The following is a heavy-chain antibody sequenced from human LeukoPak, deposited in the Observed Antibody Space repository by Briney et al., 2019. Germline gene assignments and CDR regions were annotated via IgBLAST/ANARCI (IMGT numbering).Heavy chain of an antibody. CDR1: GYTFKTYW. CDR2: IYPADSDT. J-gene: IGHJ4*02. CDR3: ARRYSDYEYFDY. D-gene: IGHD5-12*01. Sequence: GESLKISCQGSGYTFKTYWIAWVRQMPGNGLQWMGRIYPADSDTRYSPSFQGQVTISADKSINTAYLQWSSLKASDTAMYYCARRYSDYEYFDYWGQGTLVTVSS. V-gene: IGHV5-51*01.